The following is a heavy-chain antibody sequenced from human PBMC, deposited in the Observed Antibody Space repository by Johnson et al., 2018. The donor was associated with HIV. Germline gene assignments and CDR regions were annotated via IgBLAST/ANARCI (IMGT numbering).Heavy chain of an antibody. CDR3: ARDNIYGSAWGDAFDV. V-gene: IGHV3-20*04. CDR1: GITFDDYG. D-gene: IGHD6-19*01. J-gene: IGHJ3*01. Sequence: VQLVESGGGLVQPGGSLRLSCAASGITFDDYGMSWVRQAPGKGLEWVSGINWNGGSTGYADSVKGRFTISRDNAKNSLYLKMNSLRAEDTALYYCARDNIYGSAWGDAFDVWGQGTMVTVSS. CDR2: INWNGGST.